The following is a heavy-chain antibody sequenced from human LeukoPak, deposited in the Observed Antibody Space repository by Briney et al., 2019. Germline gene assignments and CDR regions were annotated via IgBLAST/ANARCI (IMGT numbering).Heavy chain of an antibody. CDR3: ARQYGDNSGSLDH. J-gene: IGHJ4*02. D-gene: IGHD4-23*01. CDR2: ISTYNGNT. Sequence: ASVTVSCTASGYTFFTYGVTWVRQAPGQGLEWMGWISTYNGNTIAQKFQGRVTLTTDTSTSTAYMELRSLRSDDTAVYYCARQYGDNSGSLDHWGQGTLVTVSS. V-gene: IGHV1-18*01. CDR1: GYTFFTYG.